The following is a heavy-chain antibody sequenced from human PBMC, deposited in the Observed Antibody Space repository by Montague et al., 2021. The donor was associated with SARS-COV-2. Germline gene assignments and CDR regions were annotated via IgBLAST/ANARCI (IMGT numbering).Heavy chain of an antibody. Sequence: PALVKPTQTLTLTCTFSGFSLSTSGMCVSWIRQPPGKALEWLALXXRDDDKYYSTSPKTRLTISKDTSKNQVVLTMTNMDPVDTATYYCARIRDYDILTGSYSGYDYWGQGTLVTVSS. CDR2: XXRDDDK. CDR3: ARIRDYDILTGSYSGYDY. D-gene: IGHD3-9*01. V-gene: IGHV2-70*01. J-gene: IGHJ4*02. CDR1: GFSLSTSGMC.